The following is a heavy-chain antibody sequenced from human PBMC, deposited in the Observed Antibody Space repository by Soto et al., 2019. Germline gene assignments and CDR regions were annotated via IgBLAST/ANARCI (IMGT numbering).Heavy chain of an antibody. Sequence: GAYLKISCKGSGYSFTNYWIGWVGQMPGKGLEWMEIINPADSDTRYSPSFQGQVTVSVDKSISTAYRQRGSLKASDTAMYYCVRPDSTGYYSHWGQGTPVTVSS. V-gene: IGHV5-51*01. CDR2: INPADSDT. D-gene: IGHD3-9*01. J-gene: IGHJ4*02. CDR3: VRPDSTGYYSH. CDR1: GYSFTNYW.